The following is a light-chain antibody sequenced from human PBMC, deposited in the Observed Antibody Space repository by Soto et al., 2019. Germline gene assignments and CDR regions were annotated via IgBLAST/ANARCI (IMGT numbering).Light chain of an antibody. CDR2: KAS. J-gene: IGKJ2*01. CDR3: QQYNSCLYT. CDR1: QSISSW. V-gene: IGKV1-5*03. Sequence: DIQMTQSPFTLSASVGDRVTITCRASQSISSWLAWYQQKPGKAPKLLIYKASSLESGVPSRFSGSGSGTEFTLTISSLQPDDFATYYCQQYNSCLYTFRQGTKLEIK.